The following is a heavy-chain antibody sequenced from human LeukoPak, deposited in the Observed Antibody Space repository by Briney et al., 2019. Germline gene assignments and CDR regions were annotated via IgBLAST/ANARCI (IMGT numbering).Heavy chain of an antibody. CDR3: ARIYSGYDPYYYMDV. Sequence: PSETLSLTCTVSGGSISSGGYYWSWIRQHPGKGLEWIGYIYYSGSTYYNPSLKSRVTISVDTSKNQFSLKLSSVTAADTAVYYCARIYSGYDPYYYMDVWGKGTTVTVSS. CDR2: IYYSGST. J-gene: IGHJ6*03. D-gene: IGHD5-12*01. V-gene: IGHV4-31*03. CDR1: GGSISSGGYY.